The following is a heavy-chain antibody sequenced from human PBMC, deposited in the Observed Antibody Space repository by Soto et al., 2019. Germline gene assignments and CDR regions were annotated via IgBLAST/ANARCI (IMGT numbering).Heavy chain of an antibody. V-gene: IGHV3-48*02. D-gene: IGHD5-12*01. Sequence: EVQLVESGGGLVQPGGSLRLSCAASGFTFSSYSMNWVRQAPGKGLEWVSYFSSSSSTIYYADSVKGRFTISRDNDTNSLYLQMNSLKDEGKAVYYWAREGYPFEYWGQGTLVTVSS. CDR1: GFTFSSYS. CDR2: FSSSSSTI. CDR3: AREGYPFEY. J-gene: IGHJ4*02.